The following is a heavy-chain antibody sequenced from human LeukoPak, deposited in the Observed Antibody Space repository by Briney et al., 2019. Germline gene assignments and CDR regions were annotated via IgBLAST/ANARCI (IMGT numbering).Heavy chain of an antibody. CDR1: GYTFTSYD. CDR3: ARSGSIAAAGYYYYGMDV. Sequence: ASVKVSCKASGYTFTSYDINWVRQATGQGLEWMGWMNPNSGNTGYAQKFQGRVTMTRNTSISTAYMELSSLRSEDTAVYYCARSGSIAAAGYYYYGMDVWGQGTTVTVSS. J-gene: IGHJ6*02. D-gene: IGHD6-13*01. CDR2: MNPNSGNT. V-gene: IGHV1-8*01.